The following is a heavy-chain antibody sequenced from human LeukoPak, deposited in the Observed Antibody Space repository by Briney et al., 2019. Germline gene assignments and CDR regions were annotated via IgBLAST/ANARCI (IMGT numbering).Heavy chain of an antibody. J-gene: IGHJ4*02. Sequence: ASVKVSCKASGYTFTDYYIHWVRQAPGQGLEYMGWINPNSGYTKYAPKFQDRVTMTRDTSISTVSMELSRLISGDTAVYYCARGDTMVRGVISDYWGQGTLVTVSS. CDR3: ARGDTMVRGVISDY. CDR1: GYTFTDYY. D-gene: IGHD3-10*01. V-gene: IGHV1-2*02. CDR2: INPNSGYT.